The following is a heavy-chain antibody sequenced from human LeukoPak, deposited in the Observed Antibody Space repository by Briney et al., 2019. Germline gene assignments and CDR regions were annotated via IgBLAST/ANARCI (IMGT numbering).Heavy chain of an antibody. CDR1: GGSISTYY. CDR3: ARSSGSYLFDY. V-gene: IGHV4-59*01. J-gene: IGHJ4*02. D-gene: IGHD1-26*01. Sequence: SETLSLTCTVSGGSISTYYWSWIRQPPGKGLEWIGYIYYSGSTNYNPSLKSRVTISVDTSKNQFSLKLSSVTAADTAVYYCARSSGSYLFDYWGQGTLVTVSS. CDR2: IYYSGST.